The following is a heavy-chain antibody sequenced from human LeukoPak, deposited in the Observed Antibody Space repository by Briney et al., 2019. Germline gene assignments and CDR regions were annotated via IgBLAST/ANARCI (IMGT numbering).Heavy chain of an antibody. V-gene: IGHV1-69*13. Sequence: SVKVSCKASGGTFSSYAISWVRQAPGQGLEWMGGIIPIFGTANYAQKFQGRVTITADESTSTAYMELSSLRSEDTAVYYCARDDYSWATSYYFDYWGQGTLVTVSS. CDR3: ARDDYSWATSYYFDY. CDR2: IIPIFGTA. D-gene: IGHD4-11*01. CDR1: GGTFSSYA. J-gene: IGHJ4*02.